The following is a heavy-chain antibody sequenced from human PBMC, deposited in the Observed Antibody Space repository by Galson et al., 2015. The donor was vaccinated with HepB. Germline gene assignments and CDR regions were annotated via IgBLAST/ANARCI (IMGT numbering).Heavy chain of an antibody. V-gene: IGHV1-18*04. J-gene: IGHJ3*02. Sequence: SVKVSCKASGYTFTSYGISWVRQAPGQGLEWMGWISAYNGNTNYAQKLQGRVTMTTDTSTSTAYMELRSLRSDDTAVYYCAREVDGTAMVTFDAFDIWGQGTMVTVSS. CDR1: GYTFTSYG. CDR3: AREVDGTAMVTFDAFDI. CDR2: ISAYNGNT. D-gene: IGHD5-18*01.